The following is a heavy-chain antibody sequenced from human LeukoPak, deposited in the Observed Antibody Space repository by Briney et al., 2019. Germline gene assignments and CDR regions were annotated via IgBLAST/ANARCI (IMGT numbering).Heavy chain of an antibody. Sequence: GGSLRLSCAASGFTFSSYSMNWVRQAPGKGLEWVSSINSSTNYIYYADSVKGRFTISRDNAKYSLYLQMNSLRAEDTAVYYCARAPVYDSSHDYWGQGTLVTVSS. CDR3: ARAPVYDSSHDY. V-gene: IGHV3-21*01. J-gene: IGHJ4*02. CDR1: GFTFSSYS. D-gene: IGHD3-22*01. CDR2: INSSTNYI.